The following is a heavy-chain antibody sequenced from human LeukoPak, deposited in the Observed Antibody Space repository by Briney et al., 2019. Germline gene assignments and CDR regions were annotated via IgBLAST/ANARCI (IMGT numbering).Heavy chain of an antibody. CDR1: GGSFSGYY. CDR2: IKHSGST. D-gene: IGHD3-16*02. V-gene: IGHV4-34*01. J-gene: IGHJ4*02. Sequence: SETLSLTCAVYGGSFSGYYWSWIRQPPGKGLEWIGEIKHSGSTNYNPSLKSRVTISVDTSKNQFSLKLSSVPAADTAVYYCASGRYTSYDYWGQGTLVTVSS. CDR3: ASGRYTSYDY.